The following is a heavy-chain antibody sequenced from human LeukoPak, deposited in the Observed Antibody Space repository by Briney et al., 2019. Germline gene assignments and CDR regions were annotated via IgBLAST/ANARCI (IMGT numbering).Heavy chain of an antibody. J-gene: IGHJ4*02. CDR3: ARGKSSSWYVY. CDR1: GYTFTDYY. D-gene: IGHD6-13*01. CDR2: INSNSGGT. Sequence: ASLTVSCKASGYTFTDYYMHWVRQAPGQGLEWMGWINSNSGGTNYAQKLQGRVTMTRDTSISTAYMEVNRLRSDDTAVYYCARGKSSSWYVYWGQGTLVTVSS. V-gene: IGHV1-2*02.